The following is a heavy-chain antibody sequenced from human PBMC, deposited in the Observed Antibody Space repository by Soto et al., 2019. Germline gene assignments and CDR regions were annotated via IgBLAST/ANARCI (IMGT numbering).Heavy chain of an antibody. D-gene: IGHD2-2*01. V-gene: IGHV3-21*01. Sequence: LRLSCAVSGFIFSDFSMNWVRQAPGKGLEWVASIGSSGGYIFYADSVKGRFTISRDNAKKSLDLQIISLRAEDTAVYYCAREKKHQSLGGRFGMDVWGQGTTVTVSS. CDR1: GFIFSDFS. J-gene: IGHJ6*02. CDR2: IGSSGGYI. CDR3: AREKKHQSLGGRFGMDV.